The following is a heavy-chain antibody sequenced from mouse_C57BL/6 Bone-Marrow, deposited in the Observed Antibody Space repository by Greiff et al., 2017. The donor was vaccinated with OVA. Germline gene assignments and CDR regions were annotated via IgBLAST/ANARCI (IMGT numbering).Heavy chain of an antibody. Sequence: QVQLKQSGAELARPGASVKLSCKASGYTFTSYGISWVKQRTGQGLEWIGEIYPRSGNTYYNEKFKGKATLTADKSSSTAYMELRSLTSEDSAVYFCARSMVTRFAYWGQGTLVTVSA. D-gene: IGHD2-2*01. CDR2: IYPRSGNT. V-gene: IGHV1-81*01. CDR1: GYTFTSYG. J-gene: IGHJ3*01. CDR3: ARSMVTRFAY.